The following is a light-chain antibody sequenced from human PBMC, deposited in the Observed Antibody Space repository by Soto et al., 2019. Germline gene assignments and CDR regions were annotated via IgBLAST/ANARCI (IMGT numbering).Light chain of an antibody. CDR3: CSYAGRSTFVV. V-gene: IGLV2-23*02. CDR1: SSDVGSYNL. Sequence: QSVLTQPASVSGSPGQSITISCTGTSSDVGSYNLVSWYQQHPGKAPKLIIYEVNKRPSGVSNRFSGSKSGDTASLAISGLQAEDEADYHCCSYAGRSTFVVFGGGTKLTVL. CDR2: EVN. J-gene: IGLJ2*01.